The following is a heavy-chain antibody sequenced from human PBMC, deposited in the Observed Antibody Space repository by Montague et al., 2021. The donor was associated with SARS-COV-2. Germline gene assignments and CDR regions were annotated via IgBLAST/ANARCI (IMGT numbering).Heavy chain of an antibody. CDR1: GFSLNTNGMG. CDR2: IYWDDDK. D-gene: IGHD3-16*02. Sequence: PALVKPTQTLTLTCTVSGFSLNTNGMGVGWIRQPPGEAPAWLALIYWDDDKRYSPSLKTRLTITKDTSRNQVVLTMTNVDPGDTGTYFCARYTSRMYGSFDYWGQGALVSVFS. CDR3: ARYTSRMYGSFDY. V-gene: IGHV2-5*02. J-gene: IGHJ4*02.